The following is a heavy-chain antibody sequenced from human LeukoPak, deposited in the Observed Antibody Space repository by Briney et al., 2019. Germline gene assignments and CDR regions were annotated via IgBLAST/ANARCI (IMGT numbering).Heavy chain of an antibody. Sequence: PGGSLRLSCAASGFTFSSYWMHWVRQAPGKGLVWVSRINSDGSSTSYADSVKGRFTISRDNAKNTLYLQMNSLRAEDTAVYYCASTYDSSGYCDYWGQGTLVTVSS. CDR3: ASTYDSSGYCDY. CDR1: GFTFSSYW. CDR2: INSDGSST. D-gene: IGHD3-22*01. V-gene: IGHV3-74*01. J-gene: IGHJ4*02.